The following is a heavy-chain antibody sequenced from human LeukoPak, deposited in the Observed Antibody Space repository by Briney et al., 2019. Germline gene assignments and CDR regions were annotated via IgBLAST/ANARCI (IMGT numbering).Heavy chain of an antibody. CDR1: GFTFSSYS. J-gene: IGHJ3*02. CDR2: ISSSSSTI. V-gene: IGHV3-48*04. D-gene: IGHD3-22*01. Sequence: GGSLRLSCAASGFTFSSYSMNWVRQAPGKGLEWVSYISSSSSTIYYADSVKGRFTISRDNAKDSLYLQMNSLRAEDTAVYYCARQWYYYDSSGYYYDAFDIWGQGTMVTVSS. CDR3: ARQWYYYDSSGYYYDAFDI.